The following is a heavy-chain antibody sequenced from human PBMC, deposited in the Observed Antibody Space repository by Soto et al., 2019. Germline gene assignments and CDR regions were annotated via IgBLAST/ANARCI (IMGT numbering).Heavy chain of an antibody. V-gene: IGHV1-69*13. D-gene: IGHD5-12*01. CDR1: GGTFSSYA. CDR2: IIPIFGTA. J-gene: IGHJ4*02. Sequence: GASVKVSCKASGGTFSSYAISWVRQAPGQGLEWMGGIIPIFGTANYAQKFQGRVTITADESTSTAYMELSSLRSEDTAVYYCAHVDGYNSGYYFDYWGQGTLVTVS. CDR3: AHVDGYNSGYYFDY.